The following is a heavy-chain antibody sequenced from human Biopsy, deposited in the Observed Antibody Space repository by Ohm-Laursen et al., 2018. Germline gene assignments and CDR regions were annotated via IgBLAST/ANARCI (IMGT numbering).Heavy chain of an antibody. D-gene: IGHD3-10*01. CDR2: ISEDGTNK. CDR1: GVTFSRYG. J-gene: IGHJ6*02. CDR3: AKDRGVARTYYYYPYGMDV. Sequence: SLRLSCSASGVTFSRYGMHWVRQAPGKGLEWVASISEDGTNKYYEDSVKGRFTVSRDNSKNTLYLQMNSLRAEDTAVFYCAKDRGVARTYYYYPYGMDVWGQGTLLTVSS. V-gene: IGHV3-30*18.